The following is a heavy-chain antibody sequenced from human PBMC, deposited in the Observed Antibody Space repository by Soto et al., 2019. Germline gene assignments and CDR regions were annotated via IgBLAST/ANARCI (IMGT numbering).Heavy chain of an antibody. J-gene: IGHJ3*02. CDR3: ARGGIVGATTSNAFDI. CDR1: GFTFSSYS. Sequence: GESLKISCAASGFTFSSYSMNWVRQAPGKGLEWVSSISSSSSYIYYADSVKVRFTISRDNAKNSLYLHMNSLRAEDTAVYYCARGGIVGATTSNAFDIWGQGTMVTVSS. D-gene: IGHD1-26*01. V-gene: IGHV3-21*01. CDR2: ISSSSSYI.